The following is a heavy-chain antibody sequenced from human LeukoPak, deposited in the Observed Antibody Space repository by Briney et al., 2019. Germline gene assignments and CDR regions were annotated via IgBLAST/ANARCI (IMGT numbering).Heavy chain of an antibody. Sequence: PSETLSLTCAVYGGSFSGYYWSWIRQPPGKGLEWIGEINHSGSTNYNPSLKSRVTISVDTSKNQFSLKLSSVTAADTAVYYCARTAILYHYMDVWGKGTTVTVSS. CDR3: ARTAILYHYMDV. D-gene: IGHD2-21*02. CDR2: INHSGST. V-gene: IGHV4-34*01. J-gene: IGHJ6*03. CDR1: GGSFSGYY.